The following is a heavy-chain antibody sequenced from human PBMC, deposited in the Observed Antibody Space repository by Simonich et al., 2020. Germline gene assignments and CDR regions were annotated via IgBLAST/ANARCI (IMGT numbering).Heavy chain of an antibody. D-gene: IGHD3-9*01. CDR1: GFTFSSYL. Sequence: EVQLVESGGGLVQPGGSLRLSWEASGFTFSSYLMSWVRQAPGKVLEWVANKKQDGSEKYYVDSVKGRFTISRDNAKNSLYLQMNSLRADDTAVYYCACLGTGDAFDIWGQGTMVTVSS. J-gene: IGHJ3*02. V-gene: IGHV3-7*01. CDR3: ACLGTGDAFDI. CDR2: KKQDGSEK.